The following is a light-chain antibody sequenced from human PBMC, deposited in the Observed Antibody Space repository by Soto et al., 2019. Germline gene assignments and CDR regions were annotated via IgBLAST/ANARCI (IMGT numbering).Light chain of an antibody. V-gene: IGLV4-60*03. CDR3: ETWDSNIRV. CDR1: SGHRSYI. CDR2: LEGSGSY. J-gene: IGLJ2*01. Sequence: QPVLTQSSSASASLGSSVKLTCTLSSGHRSYIIAWHQQQPGKAPRYLMKLEGSGSYNKGSGVPDRFSGSSSGADRYLTMSNLQSEDEADYYCETWDSNIRVFGGGTKPTVL.